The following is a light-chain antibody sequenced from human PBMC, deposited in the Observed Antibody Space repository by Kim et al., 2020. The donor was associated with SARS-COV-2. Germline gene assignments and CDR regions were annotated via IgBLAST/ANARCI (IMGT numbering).Light chain of an antibody. CDR3: QAWDIGTVI. V-gene: IGLV3-1*01. Sequence: SYELTQPPSVSASPGQTATITCSAPQLERKYASWYQKKPGQSPVLVIFQDDKRPSGIPERFSGSNSGTTATLTITGTQPTDEADYYCQAWDIGTVIFGGGTQLTVL. CDR1: QLERKY. J-gene: IGLJ2*01. CDR2: QDD.